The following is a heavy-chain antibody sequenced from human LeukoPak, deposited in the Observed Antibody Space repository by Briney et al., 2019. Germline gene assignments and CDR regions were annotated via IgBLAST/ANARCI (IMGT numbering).Heavy chain of an antibody. J-gene: IGHJ6*02. V-gene: IGHV4-30-4*01. CDR2: IYYSGST. D-gene: IGHD7-27*01. Sequence: SQTLSLTCTVSGGSISSGDYYWSWIRQPPGKGLEWIGYIYYSGSTYYNPSLKSRVTISVDTSKNQFSLKLSSVTAADTAVYYCARTHIKVWGVRDYYYGMDVWGQGTTVTVSS. CDR3: ARTHIKVWGVRDYYYGMDV. CDR1: GGSISSGDYY.